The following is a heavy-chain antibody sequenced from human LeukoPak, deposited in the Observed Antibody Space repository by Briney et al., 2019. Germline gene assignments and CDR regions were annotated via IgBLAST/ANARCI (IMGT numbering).Heavy chain of an antibody. D-gene: IGHD2-15*01. CDR1: GFTFSSCA. CDR3: AKDFRDCSGGSCYPSGYFDL. V-gene: IGHV3-23*01. J-gene: IGHJ2*01. CDR2: ISGSGGST. Sequence: GGSLRLSSAASGFTFSSCAMSWVRQAPGKGLEWVSAISGSGGSTYYADSVKGRFTISRDNSKNTLYLQMNSLRAEDTAVYYCAKDFRDCSGGSCYPSGYFDLWGRGTLVTVSS.